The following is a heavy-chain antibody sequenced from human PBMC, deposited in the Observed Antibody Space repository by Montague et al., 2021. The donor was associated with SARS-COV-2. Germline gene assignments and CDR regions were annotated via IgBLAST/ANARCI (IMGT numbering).Heavy chain of an antibody. CDR1: GGSINSYY. D-gene: IGHD3-10*01. CDR3: ASARPRSYYYSSGTYTWGGYGIDV. J-gene: IGHJ6*02. V-gene: IGHV4-4*07. Sequence: SETLSLTCGVSGGSINSYYWSWIRQPAGQGLEWIGRMYTSGRTNHCSSLKRRITISVDTSRNHLSLKLTSVTAAATALYYCASARPRSYYYSSGTYTWGGYGIDVWGQGTTVTVSS. CDR2: MYTSGRT.